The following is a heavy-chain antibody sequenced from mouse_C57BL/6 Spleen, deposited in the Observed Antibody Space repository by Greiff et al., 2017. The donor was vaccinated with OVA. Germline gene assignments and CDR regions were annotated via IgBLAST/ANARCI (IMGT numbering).Heavy chain of an antibody. D-gene: IGHD4-1*01. CDR3: ARHEERGPYRYFDV. Sequence: VQLQQSGPELVKPGASVKISCKASGYTFTDYYMNWVKQSHGKSLEWIGDINPNNGGTSYNQKFKGKATLTVDKSSSTAYMELRSLTSEDSAVYFCARHEERGPYRYFDVWGTGTTVTVSS. J-gene: IGHJ1*03. CDR2: INPNNGGT. CDR1: GYTFTDYY. V-gene: IGHV1-26*01.